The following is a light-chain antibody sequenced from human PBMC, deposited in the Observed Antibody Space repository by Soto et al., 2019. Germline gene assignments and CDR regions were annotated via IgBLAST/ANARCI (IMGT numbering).Light chain of an antibody. CDR3: QQRSNWPPKIT. V-gene: IGKV3D-20*02. CDR2: GAS. Sequence: EIVLTQSPGTLSLSPGERATLSCRASQSVNSSYLAWYQQKPGQAPRLLIYGASSRATGIPDRFSGSGSGTDFTPTISSLEPEDFAVYYCQQRSNWPPKITFGQGTRLEIK. CDR1: QSVNSSY. J-gene: IGKJ5*01.